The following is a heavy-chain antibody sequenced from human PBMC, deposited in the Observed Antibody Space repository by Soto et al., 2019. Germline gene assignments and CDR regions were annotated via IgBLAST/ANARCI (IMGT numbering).Heavy chain of an antibody. CDR3: AKQAVVVAATPWFDP. V-gene: IGHV3-23*01. CDR1: GFTFSHFA. CDR2: ISGGGDRT. Sequence: PGGSLRLSCEASGFTFSHFAMSWVRQAPGKGLEWVSSISGGGDRTYYGDSMKGRFTISRDNSKNTLYLQINSLRADDTAVYYCAKQAVVVAATPWFDPWGQGTLVTVSS. J-gene: IGHJ5*02. D-gene: IGHD2-15*01.